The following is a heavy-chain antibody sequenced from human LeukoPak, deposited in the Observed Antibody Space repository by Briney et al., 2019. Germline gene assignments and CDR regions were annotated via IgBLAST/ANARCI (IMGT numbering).Heavy chain of an antibody. CDR3: ARHYCSSTSCYSYFDY. D-gene: IGHD2-2*01. CDR1: GYSFTSYW. CDR2: IFPGDSDT. Sequence: GESLQISCKGSGYSFTSYWIGWVRQTPGKGLEWMGIIFPGDSDTRYSPSFQGQVTISADKSISTAYLQWSSLKASDTAMYYCARHYCSSTSCYSYFDYWGQGTLVTVSS. V-gene: IGHV5-51*01. J-gene: IGHJ4*02.